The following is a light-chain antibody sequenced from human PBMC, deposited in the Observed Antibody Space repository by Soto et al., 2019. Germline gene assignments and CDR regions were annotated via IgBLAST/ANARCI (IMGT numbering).Light chain of an antibody. CDR3: QQHGSSPPWP. J-gene: IGKJ1*01. CDR2: GAS. Sequence: EIVLTQSPGTLSLSPGERATLSCRASQSVSSSYLAWYQQKPGQAPRLLIYGASSRATGIPDRFSGSGSGTDFTLTIIRLEPEVFAVYYCQQHGSSPPWPFGQGTKVEIK. CDR1: QSVSSSY. V-gene: IGKV3-20*01.